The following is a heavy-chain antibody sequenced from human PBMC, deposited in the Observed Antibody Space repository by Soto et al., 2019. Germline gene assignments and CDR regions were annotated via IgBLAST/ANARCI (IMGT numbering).Heavy chain of an antibody. D-gene: IGHD1-20*01. V-gene: IGHV4-59*01. CDR2: MSYSGSS. CDR3: AKARITSTAATFDP. CDR1: GGSLSTYY. Sequence: PSETLSLTCTVSGGSLSTYYWSWIRQPPGKGLEWIVYMSYSGSSHYNPSLKSRVTMSVDTSKNQVSLKLSSVTAADTAVYYCAKARITSTAATFDPRGQGTLVTVST. J-gene: IGHJ5*02.